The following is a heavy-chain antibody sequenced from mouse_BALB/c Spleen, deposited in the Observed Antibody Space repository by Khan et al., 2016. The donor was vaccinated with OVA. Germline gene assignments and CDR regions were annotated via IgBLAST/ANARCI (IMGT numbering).Heavy chain of an antibody. V-gene: IGHV1S137*01. CDR2: ISTYYGDV. CDR3: KGGGGGNRFAY. Sequence: QVQLKQSGAELVRPGVSVKISCKGSGYTFTDFTMHWVKQSHAKSLEWIGVISTYYGDVTYNQKFKGKATMTVDKSSSTAYMELARLTSEDSAICCGKGGGGGNRFAYWGQGTLVTVSA. J-gene: IGHJ3*01. CDR1: GYTFTDFT.